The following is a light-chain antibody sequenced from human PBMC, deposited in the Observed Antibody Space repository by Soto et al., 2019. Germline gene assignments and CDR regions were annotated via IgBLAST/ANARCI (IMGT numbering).Light chain of an antibody. J-gene: IGKJ4*01. CDR3: QQYADLRS. CDR2: DAS. Sequence: DIQMTQSPSSLSASVGDRVTITCQASQDIRMYLNWYQHKPGKAPKVLIYDASILETGVPSRFSGSGSGTDFTFTISSLQPEDFATYYCQQYADLRSFGGGTKVDIK. V-gene: IGKV1-33*01. CDR1: QDIRMY.